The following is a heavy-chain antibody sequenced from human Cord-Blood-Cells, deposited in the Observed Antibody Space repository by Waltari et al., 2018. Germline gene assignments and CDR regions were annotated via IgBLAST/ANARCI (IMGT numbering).Heavy chain of an antibody. CDR3: ARETGASIKYYFDY. V-gene: IGHV1-2*04. CDR2: INPNSGGT. CDR1: GYTFTGYY. J-gene: IGHJ4*02. D-gene: IGHD6-25*01. Sequence: VQLVQSGAEVKKPGASVKVSYKASGYTFTGYYMHWVRQAPGQGLEWMGWINPNSGGTNYAQKFQGWVTMTRDTSISTAYMELSRLRSDDTAVYYCARETGASIKYYFDYWGQGTLVTVSS.